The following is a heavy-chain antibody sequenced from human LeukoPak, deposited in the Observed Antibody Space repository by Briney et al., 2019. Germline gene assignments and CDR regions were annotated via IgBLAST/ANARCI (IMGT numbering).Heavy chain of an antibody. J-gene: IGHJ3*02. CDR2: IYYSGST. CDR1: GGSLSSYS. D-gene: IGHD1-26*01. V-gene: IGHV4-59*01. Sequence: SETLSLTCTVSGGSLSSYSWSWVRPPPGKGLEWVWYIYYSGSTNYNPSLKTRVTISVDTSKNQFTLKLSSVTAADTAVYYCARYSGSYYVGAFDIWGQGTMVTVSS. CDR3: ARYSGSYYVGAFDI.